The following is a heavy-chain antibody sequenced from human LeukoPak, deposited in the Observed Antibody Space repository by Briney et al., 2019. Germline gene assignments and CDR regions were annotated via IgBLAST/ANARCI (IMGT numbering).Heavy chain of an antibody. V-gene: IGHV3-30*18. CDR3: AKDQGY. CDR1: GFTFSTYG. J-gene: IGHJ4*02. Sequence: PGRPLRLSCAASGFTFSTYGMNWVRQAPGKGLEWVALISFDGSNTYYADSVKGRFTISRDNSKNTVYLQMNSLRAEDTAMYYCAKDQGYWGRGTLVTVPS. CDR2: ISFDGSNT.